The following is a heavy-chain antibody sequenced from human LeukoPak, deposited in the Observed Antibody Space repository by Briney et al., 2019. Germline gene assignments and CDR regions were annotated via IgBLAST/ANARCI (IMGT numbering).Heavy chain of an antibody. D-gene: IGHD6-19*01. CDR1: GGSVTGGGYY. V-gene: IGHV4-61*08. J-gene: IGHJ5*02. Sequence: SETLSLTCSVSGGSVTGGGYYWSWIRQPPGKGLEWIGYMHHSGSTKHNPYLKSRVTISVDTSKSQFSLKLSSVTAADTAVYYCARHAAVEGSSGWSPLWWFDPWGQGTLVTVSS. CDR2: MHHSGST. CDR3: ARHAAVEGSSGWSPLWWFDP.